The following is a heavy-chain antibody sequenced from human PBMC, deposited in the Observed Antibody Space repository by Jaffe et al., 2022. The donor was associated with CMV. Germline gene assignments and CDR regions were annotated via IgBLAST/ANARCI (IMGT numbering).Heavy chain of an antibody. CDR3: ARERKSGHYYDSSGQVDY. Sequence: QVQLVQSGAEVKKPGASVKVSCKASGYTFTSYYMHWVRQAPGQGLEWMGIINPSGGSTSYAQKFQGRVTMTRDTSTSTVYMELSSLRSEDTAVYYCARERKSGHYYDSSGQVDYWGQGTLVTVSS. CDR2: INPSGGST. CDR1: GYTFTSYY. J-gene: IGHJ4*02. V-gene: IGHV1-46*01. D-gene: IGHD3-22*01.